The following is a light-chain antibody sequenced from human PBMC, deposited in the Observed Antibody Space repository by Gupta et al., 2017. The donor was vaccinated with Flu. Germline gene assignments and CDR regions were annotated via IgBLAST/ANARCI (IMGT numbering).Light chain of an antibody. CDR2: HSS. V-gene: IGKV1-39*01. Sequence: PSSLSAAVGDRVTITCRASENIDESLNWYQQRPGQSPTPLIYHSSTLQVGVPSRFSGSGSGTEFTLSITKLQPEDFATYHCQQTFISPFTFGQGTRL. CDR3: QQTFISPFT. J-gene: IGKJ5*01. CDR1: ENIDES.